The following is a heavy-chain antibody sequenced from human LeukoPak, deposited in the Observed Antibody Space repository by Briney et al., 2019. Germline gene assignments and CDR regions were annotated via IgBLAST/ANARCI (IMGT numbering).Heavy chain of an antibody. D-gene: IGHD6-13*01. CDR1: GYTFTSYG. J-gene: IGHJ5*02. Sequence: ASVKVSCKASGYTFTSYGISWVRQAPGQGLEWMGWISAYNGNTNYAQKLQGRVTMTTDTSTSTAYMEPRSLRSDDTAVYYCALLPMAAVGTWFDPWGQGTLVTVSS. CDR3: ALLPMAAVGTWFDP. V-gene: IGHV1-18*01. CDR2: ISAYNGNT.